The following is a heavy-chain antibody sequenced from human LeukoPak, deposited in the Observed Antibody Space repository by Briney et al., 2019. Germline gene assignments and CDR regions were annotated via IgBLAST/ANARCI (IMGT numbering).Heavy chain of an antibody. Sequence: GGSLRLPCAGSGVTLSNYAMGWVRQAPGKGLEWVSGTSGSGGTTYYADSVKGRFTISRDSSKSTLYLQMNSLRAEDTAVYYCAKPIVGTLRGFDYWGQGTLLTVSS. CDR2: TSGSGGTT. J-gene: IGHJ4*02. V-gene: IGHV3-23*01. D-gene: IGHD1-26*01. CDR3: AKPIVGTLRGFDY. CDR1: GVTLSNYA.